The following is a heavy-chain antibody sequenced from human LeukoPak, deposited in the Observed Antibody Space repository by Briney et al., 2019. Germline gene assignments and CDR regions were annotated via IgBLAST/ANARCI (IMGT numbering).Heavy chain of an antibody. V-gene: IGHV4-4*02. CDR3: ARIGSGSYYTNWFDP. J-gene: IGHJ5*02. CDR1: GGSISSSNW. D-gene: IGHD3-10*01. CDR2: IYHSGST. Sequence: SETLSLTCAVSGGSISSSNWWSWVRQPPGKGLEWIGEIYHSGSTNYNPSLKSRVTISVDKSKNQFSLKLSSLTAADTAVYYCARIGSGSYYTNWFDPWGQGTLVTVSS.